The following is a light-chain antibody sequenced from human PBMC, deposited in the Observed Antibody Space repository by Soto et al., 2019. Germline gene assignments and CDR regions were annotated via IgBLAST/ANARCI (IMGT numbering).Light chain of an antibody. Sequence: DIQMTQSPSTLSASVGDLVTIACRASQDISNYLNWYQQKPGKAPKLLIYDASNLEKGIPSRFSGSGSGTNFSLTITSLQPEDIATYYCQQYESLPLTFGGGTKVDIK. CDR1: QDISNY. CDR2: DAS. V-gene: IGKV1-33*01. CDR3: QQYESLPLT. J-gene: IGKJ4*01.